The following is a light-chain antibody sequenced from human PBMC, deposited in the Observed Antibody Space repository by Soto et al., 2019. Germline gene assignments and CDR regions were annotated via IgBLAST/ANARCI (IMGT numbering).Light chain of an antibody. Sequence: QSVLTQPASVSGSPGQSITISCSGTSSDVGGYKYVSWYQQHPGKAPKLMIYEVSYRSSGVSNRFSGSKSGNTASLTISGLQAEDEADYYCSSYTSTNTLVFGTGTRSPS. V-gene: IGLV2-14*01. CDR2: EVS. CDR1: SSDVGGYKY. CDR3: SSYTSTNTLV. J-gene: IGLJ1*01.